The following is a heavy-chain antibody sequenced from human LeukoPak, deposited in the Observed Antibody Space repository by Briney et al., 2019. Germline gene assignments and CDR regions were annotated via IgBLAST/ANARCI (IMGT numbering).Heavy chain of an antibody. J-gene: IGHJ4*02. Sequence: PGGSLRLSCAASGFTFSSYEMNWVRQAPGKGLEWVSYISSSGSTIYYADSVKGRFTISRDNAKNSLYLQMNSLRAEDTAVYYCARVRGLRYFDWSLGYWGQGTLVTVSS. D-gene: IGHD3-9*01. CDR3: ARVRGLRYFDWSLGY. CDR1: GFTFSSYE. V-gene: IGHV3-48*03. CDR2: ISSSGSTI.